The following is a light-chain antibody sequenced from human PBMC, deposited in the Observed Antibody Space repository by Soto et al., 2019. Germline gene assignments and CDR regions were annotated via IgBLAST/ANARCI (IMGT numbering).Light chain of an antibody. CDR1: QSVSNTY. Sequence: EIVLTQSPGTLSLSPGERATLSCRASQSVSNTYLAWYQQKPGQAPRLLIYGTSSRATGIPDRFSGSGSGTDFTLTISRLDPEDFAVYYCQQYGSSPMYTFGQGTKLEI. CDR2: GTS. J-gene: IGKJ2*01. CDR3: QQYGSSPMYT. V-gene: IGKV3-20*01.